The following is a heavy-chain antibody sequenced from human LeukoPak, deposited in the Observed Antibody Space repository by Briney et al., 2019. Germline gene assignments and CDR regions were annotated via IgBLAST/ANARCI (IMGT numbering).Heavy chain of an antibody. Sequence: PSETLSLTCTVSGCSISSSSYYWGWIRQPPGKGLEWIGSIYYSGSTYYNPSLKSRVTISVDTSKNQFSLKLSSVTAADTAVYYCASDIYCSGGSCYLGVNWFDPWGQGTLVTVSS. J-gene: IGHJ5*02. CDR3: ASDIYCSGGSCYLGVNWFDP. D-gene: IGHD2-15*01. V-gene: IGHV4-39*07. CDR2: IYYSGST. CDR1: GCSISSSSYY.